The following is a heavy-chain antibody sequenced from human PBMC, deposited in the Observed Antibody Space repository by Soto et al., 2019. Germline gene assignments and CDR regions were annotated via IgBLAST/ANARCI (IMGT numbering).Heavy chain of an antibody. V-gene: IGHV3-53*04. CDR1: GFTVSSNY. Sequence: EVQLVESGGGLVQPGGSLRLSCAASGFTVSSNYMSWVRQAPGKGLEWVSIISSAGDTYYADSVKGRFTISRHDSENTLYLQMNSLRAEDTAVYDCARDFYFDYWGQGTLVTVSS. CDR2: ISSAGDT. J-gene: IGHJ4*02. CDR3: ARDFYFDY.